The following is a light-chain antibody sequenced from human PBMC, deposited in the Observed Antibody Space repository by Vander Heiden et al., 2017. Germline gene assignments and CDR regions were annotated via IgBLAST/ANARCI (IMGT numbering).Light chain of an antibody. CDR1: QSISSW. CDR2: EAS. V-gene: IGKV1-5*01. J-gene: IGKJ1*01. Sequence: DIEMTQSPSTLSASLGDRVTITCRASQSISSWLALYQQKPGNVPKRPIYEASSFESGFPSRFRGSGSGKEFTLTIITMQPDNFATYSGRQDTSYSSTFGQGTKVEIK. CDR3: RQDTSYSST.